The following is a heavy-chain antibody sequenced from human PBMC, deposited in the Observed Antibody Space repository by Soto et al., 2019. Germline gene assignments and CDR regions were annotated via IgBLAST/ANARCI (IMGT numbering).Heavy chain of an antibody. J-gene: IGHJ6*02. V-gene: IGHV1-69*13. CDR2: IIPIFGTA. CDR3: ARDSGIRHYYFYGMDV. D-gene: IGHD1-1*01. CDR1: GGTFSSYA. Sequence: ASVKVSCKASGGTFSSYAISWVRQAPGQGLEWMGGIIPIFGTANYAQKSQGRVTITADESTSTDHMELSSLRSEDTAVYYCARDSGIRHYYFYGMDVWGQGTTVTVSS.